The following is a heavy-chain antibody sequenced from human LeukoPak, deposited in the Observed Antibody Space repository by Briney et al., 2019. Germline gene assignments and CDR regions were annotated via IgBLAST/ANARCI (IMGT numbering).Heavy chain of an antibody. V-gene: IGHV4-39*01. CDR1: GGSISSSTYY. CDR2: IYNSGST. CDR3: ARQAYSSNLGWFDP. J-gene: IGHJ5*02. D-gene: IGHD6-13*01. Sequence: PSETLSLTYSVSGGSISSSTYYWGWIRQPPGKGLEWIGNIYNSGSTYYNPSLKSRVTISVDTSKNQFSLKLSSVTAADTAVYYCARQAYSSNLGWFDPWGQGTLVTVSS.